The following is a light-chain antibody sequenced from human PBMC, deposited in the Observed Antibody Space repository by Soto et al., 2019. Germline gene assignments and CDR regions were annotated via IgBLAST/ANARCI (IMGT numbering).Light chain of an antibody. Sequence: QSVLTQPPSASGTPGQRVTISCSGSSSNIGTNTVNWYQQFPGTAPELLIYSNDQRPSGVPDRFSGSKSGTSASLAIGGLQSDDEADYYCSSYAGSSNVFGTGTKLTVL. CDR1: SSNIGTNT. V-gene: IGLV1-44*01. J-gene: IGLJ1*01. CDR2: SND. CDR3: SSYAGSSNV.